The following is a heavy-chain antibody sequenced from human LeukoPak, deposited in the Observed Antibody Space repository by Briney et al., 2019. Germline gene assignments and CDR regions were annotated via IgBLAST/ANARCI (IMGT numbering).Heavy chain of an antibody. J-gene: IGHJ6*03. V-gene: IGHV4-30-2*01. D-gene: IGHD2-2*01. CDR1: GGSISRGGYS. CDR3: ARVEFQRFYHYYMDV. Sequence: SQTLSLTCAVSGGSISRGGYSWSWIRQPPGKGLGWIGYIYHSGSTYYNPSLKIRVTISLDMSKNQFSLKLSSVTAADTAVYYCARVEFQRFYHYYMDVWGKGTTVTVSS. CDR2: IYHSGST.